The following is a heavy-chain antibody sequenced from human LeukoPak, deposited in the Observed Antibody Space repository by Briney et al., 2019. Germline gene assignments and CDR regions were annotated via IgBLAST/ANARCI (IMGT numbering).Heavy chain of an antibody. CDR3: ARDPVAAAQRGYFDY. CDR1: GFTFSSYA. D-gene: IGHD6-13*01. J-gene: IGHJ4*02. Sequence: GGSLRLSCAASGFTFSSYAMHWVRQAPGKGLEWVAVISYDGGNKYYADSMKGRFTISRDNSKNTLYLQMNSLRAEDTAMYYCARDPVAAAQRGYFDYWGQGTLVTVSS. V-gene: IGHV3-30*04. CDR2: ISYDGGNK.